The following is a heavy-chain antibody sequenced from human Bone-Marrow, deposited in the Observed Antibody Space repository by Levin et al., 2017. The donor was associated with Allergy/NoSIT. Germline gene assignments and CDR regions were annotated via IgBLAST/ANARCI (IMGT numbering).Heavy chain of an antibody. CDR3: ARGQYFDWLLTRSMDV. D-gene: IGHD3-9*01. Sequence: ASVKVSCKASGYTFTSYDINWVRQATGQGLEWMGWMNPNSGNTGYAQKFQGRVTMTRNTSISTAYMELSSLRSEDTAVYYCARGQYFDWLLTRSMDVWGQGTTVTVSS. V-gene: IGHV1-8*01. CDR1: GYTFTSYD. CDR2: MNPNSGNT. J-gene: IGHJ6*02.